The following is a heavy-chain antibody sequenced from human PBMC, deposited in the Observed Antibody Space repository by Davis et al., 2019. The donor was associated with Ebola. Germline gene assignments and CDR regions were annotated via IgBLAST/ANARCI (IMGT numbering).Heavy chain of an antibody. CDR1: HGSFNNYY. J-gene: IGHJ4*02. Sequence: PSETLSLTCSISHGSFNNYYWSWLRQSPGKGLEWLGFIHYTGSTRYNPSLESRVTISAVPSKKQFSLNLSSVTAADTAVYFRSRFGEGAYWGQGTLVTVSS. V-gene: IGHV4-59*01. CDR3: SRFGEGAY. D-gene: IGHD2-21*01. CDR2: IHYTGST.